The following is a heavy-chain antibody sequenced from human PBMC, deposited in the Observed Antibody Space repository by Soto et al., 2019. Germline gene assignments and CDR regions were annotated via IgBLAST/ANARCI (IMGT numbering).Heavy chain of an antibody. V-gene: IGHV3-33*01. CDR2: IWYDGSNK. CDR1: GFTFSSYG. J-gene: IGHJ6*02. D-gene: IGHD2-2*01. Sequence: GGSLRLSCAASGFTFSSYGMHWVRQAPGKGLEWVAVIWYDGSNKYYADSVKGRFTISRDNSKNTLYLQMNSLRAEDTAVYYCARDLRRIPSRGMDVWGQGTTVTVSS. CDR3: ARDLRRIPSRGMDV.